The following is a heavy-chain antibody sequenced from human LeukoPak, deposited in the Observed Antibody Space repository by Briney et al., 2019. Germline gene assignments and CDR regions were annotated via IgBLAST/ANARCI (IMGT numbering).Heavy chain of an antibody. J-gene: IGHJ3*01. CDR1: GFTFSSYG. CDR3: ARGHYYGSSGYYHDSLDV. V-gene: IGHV3-33*01. CDR2: IWYDGSNK. D-gene: IGHD3-22*01. Sequence: GGSLRLSCAASGFTFSSYGMHWVRQAPGQGLEWVALIWYDGSNKYYADSVKGRFTISRDNSKNTLHLQMNSLRAEDTAVYYCARGHYYGSSGYYHDSLDVWGQGTMVTVSS.